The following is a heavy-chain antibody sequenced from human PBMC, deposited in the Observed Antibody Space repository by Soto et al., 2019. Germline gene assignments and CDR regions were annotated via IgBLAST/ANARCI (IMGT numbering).Heavy chain of an antibody. V-gene: IGHV4-30-2*01. CDR1: GGSISSGGYS. J-gene: IGHJ4*02. CDR3: AKDRPRRTSGYFFDY. Sequence: SETLSLTCAVSGGSISSGGYSWSWIRQPPGKGLEWIGEIKHSGSTNYNPSLKSRVTISVDTSNNQFSLTLISVTAADTALYYCAKDRPRRTSGYFFDYWGQGTPVTVSS. D-gene: IGHD1-1*01. CDR2: IKHSGST.